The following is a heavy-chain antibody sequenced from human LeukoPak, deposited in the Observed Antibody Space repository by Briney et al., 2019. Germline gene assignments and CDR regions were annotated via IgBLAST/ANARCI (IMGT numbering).Heavy chain of an antibody. CDR3: ARDPSGYGSGSYCYNWFDP. V-gene: IGHV3-20*04. CDR2: INWNGGST. CDR1: GFTFDDYG. D-gene: IGHD3-10*01. J-gene: IGHJ5*02. Sequence: GGSLRLSCAASGFTFDDYGMSWVRHAPGKGLEWVSGINWNGGSTGYADSVKGRFTISRDNAKNSLYLQMNSLRAEDTALYYCARDPSGYGSGSYCYNWFDPWGQGTLVTVSS.